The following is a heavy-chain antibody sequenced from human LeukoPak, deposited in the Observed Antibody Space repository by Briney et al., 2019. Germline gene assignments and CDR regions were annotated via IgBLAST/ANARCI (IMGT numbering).Heavy chain of an antibody. CDR2: ISGSGGGT. CDR3: ARYSMDCSSTSCYSTHAFDI. Sequence: PGGSLRLSCAASGFIFSNYAMTWVRQGPGQGLEWVSGISGSGGGTNYADSVRGRFTISRDNSKNTVYLQMNSLRAEDTAVYYCARYSMDCSSTSCYSTHAFDIWGQGTMVTVSS. J-gene: IGHJ3*02. CDR1: GFIFSNYA. V-gene: IGHV3-23*01. D-gene: IGHD2-2*01.